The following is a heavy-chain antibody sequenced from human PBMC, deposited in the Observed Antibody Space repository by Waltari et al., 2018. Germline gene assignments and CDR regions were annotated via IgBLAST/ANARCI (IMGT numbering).Heavy chain of an antibody. CDR3: TRVPDSSGWYYFDY. V-gene: IGHV3-49*04. D-gene: IGHD6-19*01. Sequence: EVQLVESGGGLVQPGRSLRLSCTASGLTFGDYDMSWVRQAPGKGLEWVGFIRSKAYGGTTEYAASVKGRFTISRDDSKSIAYLQMNSLKTEDTAVYYCTRVPDSSGWYYFDYWGQGTLVTVSS. CDR1: GLTFGDYD. J-gene: IGHJ4*02. CDR2: IRSKAYGGTT.